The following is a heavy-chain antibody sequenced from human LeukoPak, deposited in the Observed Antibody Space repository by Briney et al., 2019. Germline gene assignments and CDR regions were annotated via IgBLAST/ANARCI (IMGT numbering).Heavy chain of an antibody. D-gene: IGHD6-13*01. CDR3: ARDSAGNDY. CDR1: GFTFSTYW. V-gene: IGHV3-7*01. CDR2: IKQDGSEK. Sequence: GGSLRLSCEASGFTFSTYWMSWVRQTPGKGLEWVANIKQDGSEKYYVDSVKGRFTISRDNAKNSLYLQMNSLRAEDTAMYYCARDSAGNDYWGQGTLVTVSS. J-gene: IGHJ4*02.